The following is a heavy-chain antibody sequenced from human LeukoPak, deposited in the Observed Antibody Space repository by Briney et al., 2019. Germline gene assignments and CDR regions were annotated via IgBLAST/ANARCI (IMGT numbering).Heavy chain of an antibody. V-gene: IGHV4-61*01. Sequence: SETLSLTCTVSGGSVSSGSYYWSWIRQPPGKGLEWIGYIYYSGSTNHNPSLKSRVTISVDTSKNQFSLKLSSVTAADTAVYYCARAYSSGWYVLDYWGQGTLVTVSS. CDR3: ARAYSSGWYVLDY. D-gene: IGHD6-19*01. J-gene: IGHJ4*02. CDR2: IYYSGST. CDR1: GGSVSSGSYY.